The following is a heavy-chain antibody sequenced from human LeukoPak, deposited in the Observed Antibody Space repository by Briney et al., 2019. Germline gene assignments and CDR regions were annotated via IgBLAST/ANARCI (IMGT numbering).Heavy chain of an antibody. Sequence: GGSLRLSCAASGFTFEDYAMHWVRQAPGKGLEWVSFVTGDGSSTYYADSVKGRFTISRDNSKNSLYLQMNSLRIEDTALYHRAKDRDTTGYEHWGQGTLVTVSS. J-gene: IGHJ1*01. CDR3: AKDRDTTGYEH. V-gene: IGHV3-43*02. CDR2: VTGDGSST. CDR1: GFTFEDYA. D-gene: IGHD3-22*01.